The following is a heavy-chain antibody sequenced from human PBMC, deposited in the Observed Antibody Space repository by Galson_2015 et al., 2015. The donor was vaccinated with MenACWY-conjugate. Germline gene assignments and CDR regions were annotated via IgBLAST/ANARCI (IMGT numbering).Heavy chain of an antibody. CDR3: ARETYYDSSGPYLFAP. Sequence: QSGAEVKKPGESLKISCKGSGYSFTSYWIGWVRQMPGKGLEWMGIIYPGDSDTRYSPSFQGQVTISADKSISTAYLQWSSLKASDAARYYCARETYYDSSGPYLFAPWGQRTLVTVSS. V-gene: IGHV5-51*01. J-gene: IGHJ5*02. CDR1: GYSFTSYW. D-gene: IGHD3-22*01. CDR2: IYPGDSDT.